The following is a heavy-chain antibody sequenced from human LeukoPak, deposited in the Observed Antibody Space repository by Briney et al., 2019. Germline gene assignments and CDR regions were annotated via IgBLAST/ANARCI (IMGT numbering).Heavy chain of an antibody. CDR1: GGSISSYY. CDR2: IYYSGST. Sequence: QPSETLSLTCTVSGGSISSYYWSWIRQPPGKGLEWIGYIYYSGSTNYDPSLKSRVTISVDTSKNQFSLKLSSVTAADTAVYYCVSGWYKSAFDYWGQGTLVTVSS. J-gene: IGHJ4*02. V-gene: IGHV4-59*01. CDR3: VSGWYKSAFDY. D-gene: IGHD6-19*01.